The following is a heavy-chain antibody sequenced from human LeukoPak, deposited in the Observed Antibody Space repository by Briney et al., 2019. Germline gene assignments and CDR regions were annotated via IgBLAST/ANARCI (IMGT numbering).Heavy chain of an antibody. Sequence: QPGGSLRLSCAASGFTFSSYAMSWVRQAPGKGLEWVSAISGSGGSTYYADSVKGRFTISRDNSKNTLYLQMNSLRAEDTAVYYCAKDPGVPAAKGGYYFDYWGQGTLVTVSS. CDR3: AKDPGVPAAKGGYYFDY. V-gene: IGHV3-23*01. D-gene: IGHD2-2*01. CDR1: GFTFSSYA. J-gene: IGHJ4*02. CDR2: ISGSGGST.